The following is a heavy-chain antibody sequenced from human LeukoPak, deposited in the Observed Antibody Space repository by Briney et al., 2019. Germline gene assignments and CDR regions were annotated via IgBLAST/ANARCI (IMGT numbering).Heavy chain of an antibody. V-gene: IGHV3-21*04. J-gene: IGHJ4*02. Sequence: PGGSLRLSCVASGFTFGVYNMNWVRQPPGKGLEWVASISSDAHYIYYSDSVKGRFSISRDNAKNSLYLQMNSLRAEDTALYYCAKAGLRGYSYGSRFDYWGQGTLVTVSS. CDR2: ISSDAHYI. CDR3: AKAGLRGYSYGSRFDY. D-gene: IGHD5-18*01. CDR1: GFTFGVYN.